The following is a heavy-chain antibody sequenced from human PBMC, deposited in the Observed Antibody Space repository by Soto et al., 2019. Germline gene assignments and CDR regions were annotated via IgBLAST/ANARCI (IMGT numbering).Heavy chain of an antibody. Sequence: SETLSLTCTVSGVYISNYYWTWIRQPPGKGLEWIGYAYYSGSTNYNPSLKSRVTMSVDTSKSQFSLRLSSVTAADTAVYYCARDSSGYYYLFEYWGQGTLGTVS. CDR1: GVYISNYY. CDR3: ARDSSGYYYLFEY. D-gene: IGHD3-22*01. V-gene: IGHV4-59*12. J-gene: IGHJ4*02. CDR2: AYYSGST.